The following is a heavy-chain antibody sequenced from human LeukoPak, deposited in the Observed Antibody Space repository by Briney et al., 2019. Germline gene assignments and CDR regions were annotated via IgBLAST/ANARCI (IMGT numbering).Heavy chain of an antibody. D-gene: IGHD5-24*01. J-gene: IGHJ4*02. CDR2: ISGSGGST. V-gene: IGHV3-23*01. Sequence: GGSLRLSCAASGFTLSSYAMSWVRQAPGKGLEWVSAISGSGGSTYYADSVKGRFTISRDNSKNTLYLQMNSLRAEDTAVYYCAKVEEMATMVCGFDYWGQGTLVTVSS. CDR1: GFTLSSYA. CDR3: AKVEEMATMVCGFDY.